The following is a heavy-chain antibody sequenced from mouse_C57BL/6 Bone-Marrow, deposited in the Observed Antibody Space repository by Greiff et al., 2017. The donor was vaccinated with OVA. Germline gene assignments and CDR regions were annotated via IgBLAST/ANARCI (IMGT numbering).Heavy chain of an antibody. CDR3: ASSNYLYAMDY. D-gene: IGHD2-5*01. CDR1: GYSITSGYY. Sequence: EVQLVESGPGLVKPSQSLSLTCSVTGYSITSGYYWNWIRQFPGNKLEWMGYISYDGSNNYNPSLKNRISITRDTSKNQFFLKLNSVTTEDTATYYCASSNYLYAMDYWGQGTSVTVSS. CDR2: ISYDGSN. J-gene: IGHJ4*01. V-gene: IGHV3-6*01.